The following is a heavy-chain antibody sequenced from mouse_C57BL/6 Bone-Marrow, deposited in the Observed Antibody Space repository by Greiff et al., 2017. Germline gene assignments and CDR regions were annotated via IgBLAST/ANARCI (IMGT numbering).Heavy chain of an antibody. CDR1: GYTFTSYW. J-gene: IGHJ3*01. CDR3: ARWYYCGSRDWFAY. CDR2: IYPGSGST. Sequence: VQLQQPGAELVKPGASVKMSCKASGYTFTSYWITWVKQRPGQGLEWIGDIYPGSGSTNYNEKFKSKATLTVDTSSSTAYMQLSSLTSEDSAVYYCARWYYCGSRDWFAYWGQGTLVTVSA. V-gene: IGHV1-55*01. D-gene: IGHD1-1*01.